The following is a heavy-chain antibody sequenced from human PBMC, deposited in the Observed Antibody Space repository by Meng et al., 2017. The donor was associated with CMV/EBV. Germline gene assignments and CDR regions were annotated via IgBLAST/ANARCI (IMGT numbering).Heavy chain of an antibody. Sequence: GGSLRLSCTASGFTFSPAWMSWVRQAPGEGLEWVGRIKSKGSGETTDYAAPVKDRFSISRDDSKNTLYLQMNSLKTEDTAVYYCTTNVLRYFDWLPPDYWGQGTLVTVSS. V-gene: IGHV3-15*01. J-gene: IGHJ4*02. CDR1: GFTFSPAW. CDR2: IKSKGSGETT. CDR3: TTNVLRYFDWLPPDY. D-gene: IGHD3-9*01.